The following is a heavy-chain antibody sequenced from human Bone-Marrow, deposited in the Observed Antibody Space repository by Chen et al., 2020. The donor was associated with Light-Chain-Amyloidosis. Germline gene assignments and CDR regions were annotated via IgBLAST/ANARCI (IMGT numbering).Heavy chain of an antibody. J-gene: IGHJ4*02. V-gene: IGHV3-53*02. CDR3: ARDAAAAALGTWG. CDR2: IYSGGST. CDR1: GFTVGNNY. Sequence: EVQLVETGGGLIQPGGSLRLSCAASGFTVGNNYMNWVRQAPVKGLEWVSLIYSGGSTRYADSVKGRFTISRDNSKNTLYLQMNNLRVEDTAVYYCARDAAAAALGTWGWGQGTLVTVSS. D-gene: IGHD6-13*01.